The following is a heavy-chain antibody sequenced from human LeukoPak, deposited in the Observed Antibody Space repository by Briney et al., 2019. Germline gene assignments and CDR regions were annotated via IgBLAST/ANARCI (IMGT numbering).Heavy chain of an antibody. CDR2: ISTYNGNT. Sequence: ASEKVSCKASGYTFTSYGVSWVRQAPGQGLEWMGWISTYNGNTNYAQKFQGRVTMTTDTSTSTAYMELRSLRSDDTAIYYCARGRGRVAGTVKINDAFDIWGQGTMVTVSS. V-gene: IGHV1-18*01. CDR3: ARGRGRVAGTVKINDAFDI. CDR1: GYTFTSYG. D-gene: IGHD6-19*01. J-gene: IGHJ3*02.